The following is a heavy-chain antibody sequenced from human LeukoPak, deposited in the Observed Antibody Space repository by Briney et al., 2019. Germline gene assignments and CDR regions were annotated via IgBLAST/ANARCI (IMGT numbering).Heavy chain of an antibody. CDR2: ISHSGST. V-gene: IGHV4-39*01. CDR3: ARHLPSDGDYIQFDL. CDR1: GGSISSSSYY. J-gene: IGHJ4*02. Sequence: SETLSLTCTVSGGSISSSSYYWGWIRQTPGKGLEWIGEISHSGSTNYNPSLKSRVTISVDRSMNRFSLRLNSVTAADTAVYYCARHLPSDGDYIQFDLWGQGTLVTVSS. D-gene: IGHD4-17*01.